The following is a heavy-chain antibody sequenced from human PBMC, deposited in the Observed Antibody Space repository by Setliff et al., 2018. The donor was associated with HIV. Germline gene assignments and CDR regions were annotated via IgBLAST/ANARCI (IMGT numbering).Heavy chain of an antibody. V-gene: IGHV4-39*01. CDR2: FYYNGAT. Sequence: SETLSLTCTVSGDSVNDRSYFWGWIRQPPGKGLEWIGTFYYNGATDHNPSLKSRVTISVDTSNQQFSLKLSSVTAADTAVYYCARQGSWLDSWGQGTLVTVSS. J-gene: IGHJ5*01. CDR1: GDSVNDRSYF. D-gene: IGHD2-15*01. CDR3: ARQGSWLDS.